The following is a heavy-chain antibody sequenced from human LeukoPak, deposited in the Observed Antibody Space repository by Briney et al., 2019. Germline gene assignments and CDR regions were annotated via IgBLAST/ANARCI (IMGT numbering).Heavy chain of an antibody. D-gene: IGHD6-13*01. J-gene: IGHJ3*02. CDR3: ARSGIAAAGTSFGI. CDR2: IIPIFGTA. V-gene: IGHV1-69*01. CDR1: GGTFSSYA. Sequence: GSSVKVSCKASGGTFSSYAISWVRQAPGQGLEWMGGIIPIFGTANYAQKFQGRVTITADESTSTAYMELSSLRSEDTAVYYCARSGIAAAGTSFGIWGQGTMVTVSS.